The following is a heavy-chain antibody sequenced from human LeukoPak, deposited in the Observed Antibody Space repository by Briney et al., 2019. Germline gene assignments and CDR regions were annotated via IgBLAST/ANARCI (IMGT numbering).Heavy chain of an antibody. D-gene: IGHD3-22*01. J-gene: IGHJ4*02. Sequence: GRSLRLSCAASGFIFSSYGMHWVRQAPGKGLEWVARIWHDGSNDDYADSVKGRFTISRDNSKNALYLQMNSLRAEDTAIYYCAKVTGDYYDTSGAFDYWGQGTLVTVSS. V-gene: IGHV3-33*06. CDR1: GFIFSSYG. CDR3: AKVTGDYYDTSGAFDY. CDR2: IWHDGSND.